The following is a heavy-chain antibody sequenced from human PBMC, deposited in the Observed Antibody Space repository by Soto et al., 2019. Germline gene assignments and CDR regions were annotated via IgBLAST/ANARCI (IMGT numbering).Heavy chain of an antibody. D-gene: IGHD2-15*01. CDR1: GFTFSSYD. CDR2: ISHDGTGE. J-gene: IGHJ4*02. Sequence: GGSLRLSCAASGFTFSSYDMHWVRQAPGKGLEWVALISHDGTGEYCADSVKGRFTISRDNSKNTLYLQMNSLRPEDTALYYCVKERSDYFDYWGQGTLVTVSS. CDR3: VKERSDYFDY. V-gene: IGHV3-30*18.